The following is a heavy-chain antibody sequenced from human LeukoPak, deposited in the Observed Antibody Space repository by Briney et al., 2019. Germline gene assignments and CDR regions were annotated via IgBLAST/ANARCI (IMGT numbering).Heavy chain of an antibody. V-gene: IGHV4-39*01. J-gene: IGHJ2*01. CDR1: GGSIRSDSYY. D-gene: IGHD1-7*01. CDR3: ARLRSDAVSNYYFDL. CDR2: LYYSGAT. Sequence: SETLSLTCSVSGGSIRSDSYYWGWIRQPPGKGLEWIGSLYYSGATYYNPSLKSRVTLLVDTSKNQFSLMLSSLTASDTAVYYCARLRSDAVSNYYFDLWGRGTLVGVSS.